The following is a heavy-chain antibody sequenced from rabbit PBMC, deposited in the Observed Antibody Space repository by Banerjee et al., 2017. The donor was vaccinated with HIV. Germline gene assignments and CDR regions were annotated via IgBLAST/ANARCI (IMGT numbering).Heavy chain of an antibody. CDR2: IDTNSGNT. Sequence: QSLEESGGGLVKPEGSLTLTCKASGIDFSYYYCMCWVRQAPGKGLEWIGCIDTNSGNTYYASWVNGRFTISKTSSTTVTLQLNSLTAADTATYFCARFYGDFMSHFNLWGPGTLVTVS. V-gene: IGHV1S40*01. D-gene: IGHD2-1*01. J-gene: IGHJ4*01. CDR3: ARFYGDFMSHFNL. CDR1: GIDFSYYYC.